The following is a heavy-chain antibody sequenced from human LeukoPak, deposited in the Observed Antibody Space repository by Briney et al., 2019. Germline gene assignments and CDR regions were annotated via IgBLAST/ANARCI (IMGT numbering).Heavy chain of an antibody. CDR3: ARARLGELSLLNY. CDR2: ISYDGSNK. D-gene: IGHD3-16*02. CDR1: GFTFSSYA. V-gene: IGHV3-30-3*01. J-gene: IGHJ4*02. Sequence: PGRSLRLSCAASGFTFSSYAMHWVRQAPGKGLEWVAVISYDGSNKYYADSVKGRFTISRDNSKNTLYLQMNSLRAEDTAVYYCARARLGELSLLNYWGQGTLVTVSS.